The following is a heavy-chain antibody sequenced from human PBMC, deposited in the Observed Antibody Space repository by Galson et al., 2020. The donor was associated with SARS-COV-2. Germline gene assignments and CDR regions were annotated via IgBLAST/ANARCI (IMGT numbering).Heavy chain of an antibody. CDR1: GFTFSSYS. V-gene: IGHV3-21*01. J-gene: IGHJ5*02. CDR2: ISSSSSYI. D-gene: IGHD6-19*01. Sequence: GESLKISCAASGFTFSSYSMNWVRQAPGKGLEWVSSISSSSSYIYYADSVKGRFTISRDNAKNSLYLQMNSLRAEDTAVYYCARGHIAVAGPDNGFDPWGQGTLVTVS. CDR3: ARGHIAVAGPDNGFDP.